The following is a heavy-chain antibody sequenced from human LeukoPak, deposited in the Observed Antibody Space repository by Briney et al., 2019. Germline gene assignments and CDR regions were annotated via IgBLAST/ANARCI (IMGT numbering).Heavy chain of an antibody. V-gene: IGHV3-21*01. CDR1: GFSFSRYT. J-gene: IGHJ4*02. Sequence: GGSLRLSCAASGFSFSRYTMDWVRQAPGKGLEWVSSISSNGGYIYYADSVKGRFTISRDNAKNSLYLQMNSLRAEDTAVYYCARAQGYYYDSSGYPDYWGQGTLVTVSS. D-gene: IGHD3-22*01. CDR2: ISSNGGYI. CDR3: ARAQGYYYDSSGYPDY.